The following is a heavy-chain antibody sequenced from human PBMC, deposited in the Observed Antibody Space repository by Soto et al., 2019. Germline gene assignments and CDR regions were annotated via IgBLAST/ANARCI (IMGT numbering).Heavy chain of an antibody. CDR1: GGSISSSSYY. J-gene: IGHJ4*02. Sequence: PSETLSLTCTVSGGSISSSSYYWGWIRQPPGKGLEWIGSIYYSGSTYYNPSLKSRVTISVDTSKNQFSLKLSSVTAADTAVYYCARRGRIFGVVTFDYWGQGTLVTVSS. D-gene: IGHD3-3*01. V-gene: IGHV4-39*01. CDR2: IYYSGST. CDR3: ARRGRIFGVVTFDY.